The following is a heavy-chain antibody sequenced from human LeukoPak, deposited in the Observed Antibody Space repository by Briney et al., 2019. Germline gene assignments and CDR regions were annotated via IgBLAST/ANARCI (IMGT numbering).Heavy chain of an antibody. CDR2: IYYSGST. CDR3: ARVDDSSVIDY. V-gene: IGHV4-61*01. D-gene: IGHD3-22*01. CDR1: GGSVSSGSYY. Sequence: SETLSLTCSVSGGSVSSGSYYWSWIRQPPGKGLEWIGYIYYSGSTDYNPSLRSRVTISVDTSKNQFSLKVSSVTAADTAVYYCARVDDSSVIDYWGQGTLVTVSS. J-gene: IGHJ4*02.